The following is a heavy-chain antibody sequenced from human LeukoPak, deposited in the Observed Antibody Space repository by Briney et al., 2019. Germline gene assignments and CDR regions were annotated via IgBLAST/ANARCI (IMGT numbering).Heavy chain of an antibody. J-gene: IGHJ4*02. D-gene: IGHD3-3*01. V-gene: IGHV3-21*01. Sequence: GGSLRLSCAASGFTFSSYSMNWVRQAPGKGLEWVSSISSSSSYIYYADSVKGRFTISRDNAKNSLYLQMNSLRAEDTAVYYCARGEGDFWSGYYDPFDYWGQGTLVTVSS. CDR3: ARGEGDFWSGYYDPFDY. CDR1: GFTFSSYS. CDR2: ISSSSSYI.